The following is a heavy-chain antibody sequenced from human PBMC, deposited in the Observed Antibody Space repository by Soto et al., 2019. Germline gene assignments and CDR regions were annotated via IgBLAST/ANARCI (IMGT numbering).Heavy chain of an antibody. V-gene: IGHV3-23*01. Sequence: GGSLRLSCAASGFTFTNYALSWVRQAPGKGLEWVATISGIGGSTYLADSVKGRLSISRDNSKNTVSLLMNSLRAEDTAVYFCARGSSGYISSWYYFDYWGRGTLVTVSS. CDR2: ISGIGGST. CDR3: ARGSSGYISSWYYFDY. CDR1: GFTFTNYA. D-gene: IGHD6-13*01. J-gene: IGHJ4*02.